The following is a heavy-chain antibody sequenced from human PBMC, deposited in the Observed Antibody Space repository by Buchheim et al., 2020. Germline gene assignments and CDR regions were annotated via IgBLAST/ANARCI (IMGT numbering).Heavy chain of an antibody. D-gene: IGHD3-22*01. V-gene: IGHV1-2*04. CDR1: GYTFTGYY. CDR2: INPNSGGT. Sequence: QVQLVQSGAEVKKPGALVKVSCKASGYTFTGYYMHWVRQAPGQGLEWMGWINPNSGGTNYAQKFQGWVTMTRDTSISTAYMELSRLRSDDTAVYYCARDRHYYDSSGYYKGDYYFDYWGQGTL. CDR3: ARDRHYYDSSGYYKGDYYFDY. J-gene: IGHJ4*02.